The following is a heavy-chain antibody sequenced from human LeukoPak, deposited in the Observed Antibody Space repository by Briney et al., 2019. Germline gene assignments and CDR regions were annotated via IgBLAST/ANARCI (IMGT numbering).Heavy chain of an antibody. J-gene: IGHJ5*02. CDR1: GDSINSSVYY. CDR3: ARQGGDTMVRGVIKDWFDP. V-gene: IGHV4-39*01. Sequence: SVTLSLTCTVTGDSINSSVYYWAWIRQPPGKGLVWIGSLYYNGYTYYNPSLKSRVTMSVDTSKNHFSLKLNSVTAADTAVYYCARQGGDTMVRGVIKDWFDPWGQGTLVTVSS. CDR2: LYYNGYT. D-gene: IGHD3-10*01.